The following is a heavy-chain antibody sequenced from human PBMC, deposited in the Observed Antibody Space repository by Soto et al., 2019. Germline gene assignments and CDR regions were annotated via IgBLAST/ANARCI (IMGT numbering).Heavy chain of an antibody. Sequence: LRLSCAASGFTFSSYAMSWVRQAPGKGLEWVSAISGSGGSTYYADSVKGRFTISRDNSKNTLYLQMNSLRAEDTAVYYCAKDPSPYGDYTNWFDPWGQGTLVTVSS. CDR1: GFTFSSYA. V-gene: IGHV3-23*01. D-gene: IGHD4-17*01. CDR3: AKDPSPYGDYTNWFDP. J-gene: IGHJ5*02. CDR2: ISGSGGST.